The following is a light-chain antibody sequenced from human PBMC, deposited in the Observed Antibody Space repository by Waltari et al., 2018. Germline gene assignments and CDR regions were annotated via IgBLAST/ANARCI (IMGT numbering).Light chain of an antibody. V-gene: IGKV4-1*01. J-gene: IGKJ1*01. CDR2: WAS. CDR1: QSILYSSNNKNY. CDR3: QQYYSAPWT. Sequence: DIVMTQSPDSLAVSLGERATINCKSSQSILYSSNNKNYLAWFHQKPGQPPKLLIYWASTRQSGVPDRFSGSGSGTDFTLTISSLQAEDVEVYYCQQYYSAPWTFGQGTKVEIK.